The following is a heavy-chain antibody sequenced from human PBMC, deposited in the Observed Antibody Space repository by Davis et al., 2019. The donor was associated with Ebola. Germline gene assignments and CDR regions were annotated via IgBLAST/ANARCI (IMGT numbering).Heavy chain of an antibody. CDR3: ARGDGYNYWDY. D-gene: IGHD5-24*01. V-gene: IGHV3-23*01. CDR1: GFIFRNYV. J-gene: IGHJ4*02. Sequence: GESLKISCETSGFIFRNYVMSWVRQAPGKGLEWVSTFGTGGDTYYADAVKGRFTISRDNSKDTLYFQMNSLRAEDTAVYYCARGDGYNYWDYWSQGTLVTVSS. CDR2: FGTGGDT.